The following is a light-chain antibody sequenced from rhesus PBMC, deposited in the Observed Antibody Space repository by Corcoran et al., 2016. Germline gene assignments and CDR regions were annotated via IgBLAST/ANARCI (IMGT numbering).Light chain of an antibody. CDR3: QQHDNSPLT. CDR2: RAS. V-gene: IGKV1-69*01. J-gene: IGKJ4*01. Sequence: DIQMTQSPSSLSASVGDRVTITCRASQGISNWLAWYQPKPGKAPKPLIYRASNLETGVPSRFSGSGSVTDFTLTISRLQPEDIATYYCQQHDNSPLTFGGGTKVEIK. CDR1: QGISNW.